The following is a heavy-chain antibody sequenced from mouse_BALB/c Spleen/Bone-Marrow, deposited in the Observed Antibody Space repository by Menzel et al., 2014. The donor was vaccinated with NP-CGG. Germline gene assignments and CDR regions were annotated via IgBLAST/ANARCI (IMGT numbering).Heavy chain of an antibody. V-gene: IGHV5-4*02. D-gene: IGHD2-14*01. CDR1: GFTFSDYY. J-gene: IGHJ4*01. Sequence: EVMLVESGGGLVKPGGSLKLSCAASGFTFSDYYMYLVRQTPEKRLEWVATISDGGSYTYYPDSVKGRFTISRDNAKNNLYLQMSSLKSEDTAMYYCARDALYRYDGGYAMDYWGQGTSVTVSS. CDR2: ISDGGSYT. CDR3: ARDALYRYDGGYAMDY.